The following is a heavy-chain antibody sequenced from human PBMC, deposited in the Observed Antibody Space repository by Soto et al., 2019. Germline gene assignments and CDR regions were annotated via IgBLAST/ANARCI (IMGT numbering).Heavy chain of an antibody. CDR2: INPNSGGT. Sequence: QVQLVQSGAEVKKPGASVKVSCKASGYTFSGYYMHWVRQAPGQGLEWMGWINPNSGGTNYAQKFQGRVTMTRDTSISTAYMELSRLRSDDTAVYYCAIDRGSGWYLTYYYYGMDVWGQGTTVTVSS. CDR1: GYTFSGYY. D-gene: IGHD6-19*01. CDR3: AIDRGSGWYLTYYYYGMDV. V-gene: IGHV1-2*02. J-gene: IGHJ6*02.